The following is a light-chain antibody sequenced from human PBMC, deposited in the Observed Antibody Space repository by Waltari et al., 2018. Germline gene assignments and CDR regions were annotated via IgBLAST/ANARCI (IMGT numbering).Light chain of an antibody. V-gene: IGLV2-23*01. Sequence: QSPLTQPASVSGSPGQSITISCTGTSSDVGTYNLVSWYQQHPGKAPKLMIYEDYKPPSWVSNRFSGSKSGNTASLTISGLQAEDEADYYCCSYVSGDTWVFGGGTELAVL. J-gene: IGLJ3*02. CDR3: CSYVSGDTWV. CDR1: SSDVGTYNL. CDR2: EDY.